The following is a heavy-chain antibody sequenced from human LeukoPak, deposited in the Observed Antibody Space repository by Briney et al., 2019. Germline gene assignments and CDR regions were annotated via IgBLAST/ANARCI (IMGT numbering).Heavy chain of an antibody. CDR2: IKQDGSEK. Sequence: ETLSLTCAVYGGSFSGYYWSWVRQAPGKGLEWVANIKQDGSEKYYVDSVKGRFTISRDNAKNSLYLQMNSLRAEDTAVYYCARYYDSSGYRTYTDYWGQGTLVTVSS. J-gene: IGHJ4*02. CDR1: GGSFSGYY. CDR3: ARYYDSSGYRTYTDY. V-gene: IGHV3-7*01. D-gene: IGHD3-22*01.